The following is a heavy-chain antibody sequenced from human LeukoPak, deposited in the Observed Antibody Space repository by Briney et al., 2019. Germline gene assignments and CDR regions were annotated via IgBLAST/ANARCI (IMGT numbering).Heavy chain of an antibody. Sequence: GASVKVSCKASGYTFTSYGISWVRQAPGQGLEWMGWISAYNGNTNYAQKLQGRVTMTTDTSTSTAYMELRSLRFDDTAVYFCARVAWEPRGMGVSDVWGQGTMVTVSS. V-gene: IGHV1-18*01. J-gene: IGHJ3*01. D-gene: IGHD1-26*01. CDR3: ARVAWEPRGMGVSDV. CDR2: ISAYNGNT. CDR1: GYTFTSYG.